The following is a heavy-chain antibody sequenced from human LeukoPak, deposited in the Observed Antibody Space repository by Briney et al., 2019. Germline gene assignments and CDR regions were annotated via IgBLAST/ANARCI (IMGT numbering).Heavy chain of an antibody. J-gene: IGHJ4*02. V-gene: IGHV3-23*01. CDR1: AFTFSSYA. Sequence: PGGSLRLSCAASAFTFSSYAMSWVRQAPGKGLEWVSAISESGSYTKYADPVKGRFTISRDNSKNTLYLQMNSLKAEDTAAYYCATEGSSDYYSFDYWGQGTLVTVPS. CDR3: ATEGSSDYYSFDY. CDR2: ISESGSYT. D-gene: IGHD3-22*01.